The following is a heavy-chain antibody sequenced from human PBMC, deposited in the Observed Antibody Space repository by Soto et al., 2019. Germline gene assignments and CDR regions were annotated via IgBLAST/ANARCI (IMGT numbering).Heavy chain of an antibody. D-gene: IGHD1-1*01. CDR2: INPGSGDT. Sequence: ASVKVSCKASGYSFTKYHVHWVRQAPGQGLEWMGWINPGSGDTNQAQKFQGRVTMTGDTSSTKTYMELNSMTSDDTAVYYCARVAGHKNARFDKWGQGDPVTVA. CDR3: ARVAGHKNARFDK. CDR1: GYSFTKYH. V-gene: IGHV1-2*02. J-gene: IGHJ4*02.